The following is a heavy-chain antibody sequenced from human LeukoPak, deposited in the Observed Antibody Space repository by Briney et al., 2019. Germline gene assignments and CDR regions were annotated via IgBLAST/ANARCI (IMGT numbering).Heavy chain of an antibody. J-gene: IGHJ4*02. CDR2: INPNGGST. V-gene: IGHV1-46*01. Sequence: ASVKISCKASGYTFTNYYIHWVRQDPGQGLEWVGLINPNGGSTGYAQRFQGRVTVTTDTSTSTACMELSSLKSQDTAMYYCAVYFGELFFWGQGTLVTVSS. D-gene: IGHD3-10*01. CDR1: GYTFTNYY. CDR3: AVYFGELFF.